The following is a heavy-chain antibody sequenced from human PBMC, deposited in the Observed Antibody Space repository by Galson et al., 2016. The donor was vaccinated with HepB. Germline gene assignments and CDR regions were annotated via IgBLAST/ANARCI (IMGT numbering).Heavy chain of an antibody. Sequence: SLRLSCAASGFTFSRHGMHWVRQAPGKGLEWVAVLWHDGSNKYYADSVKGRFTISKDNSKSTVYLQMNSLRVEDSAVYYCAREGVDTSGWFAIDVWGQGTTVTVSS. D-gene: IGHD6-19*01. J-gene: IGHJ6*02. CDR3: AREGVDTSGWFAIDV. CDR2: LWHDGSNK. CDR1: GFTFSRHG. V-gene: IGHV3-33*01.